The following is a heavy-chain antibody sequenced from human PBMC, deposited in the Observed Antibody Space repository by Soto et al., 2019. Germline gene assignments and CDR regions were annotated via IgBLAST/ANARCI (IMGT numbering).Heavy chain of an antibody. Sequence: PSETLSLTRSVSGGSVRSGSYYWTWIRQPPGKGLEWIGYIYQSGTTNYNASLKSRVTISIDTSKNQFFLKLNSVTAADTAVYYCARDSSGRHDYWGQGTLVTVSS. CDR1: GGSVRSGSYY. D-gene: IGHD3-22*01. CDR2: IYQSGTT. J-gene: IGHJ4*02. CDR3: ARDSSGRHDY. V-gene: IGHV4-61*01.